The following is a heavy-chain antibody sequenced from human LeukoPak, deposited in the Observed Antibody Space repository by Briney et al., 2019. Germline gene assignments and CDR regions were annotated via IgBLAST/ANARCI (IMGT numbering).Heavy chain of an antibody. V-gene: IGHV4-30-4*01. CDR3: VRGWNDPYYFDY. CDR2: IYYSGNT. CDR1: GRSISSGDYY. J-gene: IGHJ4*02. Sequence: SETLSLTCTVSGRSISSGDYYWSWIRQPPGKGLEWIGYIYYSGNTYYNPSLKSRVTISVDTSKNQFSLKLSSVTAADTAVYFCVRGWNDPYYFDYWGQGTLVTVSS. D-gene: IGHD1-1*01.